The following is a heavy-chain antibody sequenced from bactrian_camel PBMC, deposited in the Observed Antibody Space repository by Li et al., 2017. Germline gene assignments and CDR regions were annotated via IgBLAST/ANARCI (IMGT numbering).Heavy chain of an antibody. CDR1: GFTFSNYY. J-gene: IGHJ4*01. Sequence: VQLVESGGGLVQPGGSLRLSCATSGFTFSNYYISWVRQFPEKRLECVASIRPDGRLQYYADSVKGRFTIERDNAKSMTSLQMNTLRSEDTALYYCAATHGYYYTSEYPYWGQGTQVTVS. V-gene: IGHV3-2*01. CDR3: AATHGYYYTSEYPY. D-gene: IGHD2*01. CDR2: IRPDGRLQ.